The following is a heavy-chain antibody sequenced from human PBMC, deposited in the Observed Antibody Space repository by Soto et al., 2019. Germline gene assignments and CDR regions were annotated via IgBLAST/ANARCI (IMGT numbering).Heavy chain of an antibody. CDR3: AREASAVISLDY. Sequence: QVQLVHSEAEVKKPGASVKVSCKASAYTFTAYSMHWVRQAPGQGLEWVGWFNPNSGDTIYAQKFQGRVTLTRDTSIGTAYMELYSLTSDDTAVYYCAREASAVISLDYWGQGTLVTVSS. J-gene: IGHJ4*02. V-gene: IGHV1-2*02. CDR2: FNPNSGDT. CDR1: AYTFTAYS. D-gene: IGHD6-19*01.